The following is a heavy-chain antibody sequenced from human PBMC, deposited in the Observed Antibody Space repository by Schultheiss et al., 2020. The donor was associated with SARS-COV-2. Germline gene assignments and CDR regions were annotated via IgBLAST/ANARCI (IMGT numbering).Heavy chain of an antibody. CDR1: GFTFSSYS. D-gene: IGHD7-27*01. V-gene: IGHV3-30-3*01. Sequence: GESLKISCATSGFTFSSYSMSWVRQAPGKGLEWVAVISYDGSNKYYADSVKGRFTLSRDNSKNTIFLQMNSLRPDDTAVYYCARDQNWGFDYWGQGALVTVSS. J-gene: IGHJ4*02. CDR2: ISYDGSNK. CDR3: ARDQNWGFDY.